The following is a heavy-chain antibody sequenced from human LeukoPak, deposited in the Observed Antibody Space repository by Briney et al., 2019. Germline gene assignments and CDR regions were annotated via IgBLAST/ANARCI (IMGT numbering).Heavy chain of an antibody. J-gene: IGHJ5*02. Sequence: GASVKVSCKASGYTFTSYGISWVRQAPGQGLEWMGWINPNSGGTNYAQKFQGRVTMTRDTSISTAYMELSRLRSDDTAVYYCARVQAAAGTVWFDPWGQGTLVTVSS. CDR2: INPNSGGT. D-gene: IGHD6-13*01. CDR3: ARVQAAAGTVWFDP. CDR1: GYTFTSYG. V-gene: IGHV1-2*02.